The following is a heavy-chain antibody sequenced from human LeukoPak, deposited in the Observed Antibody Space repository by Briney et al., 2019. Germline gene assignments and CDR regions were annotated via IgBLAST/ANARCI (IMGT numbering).Heavy chain of an antibody. Sequence: GSSVKLSCTASGGTFSTSAINWVRQAPGQGLEWMGKITPIFAVTHYAQKFQGRVSLSADKFTSTAYMELRSLTSDDSAVYYCARDDGDPWDYFDPWGQGTVVTVSS. J-gene: IGHJ5*02. CDR3: ARDDGDPWDYFDP. CDR2: ITPIFAVT. V-gene: IGHV1-69*04. D-gene: IGHD4-17*01. CDR1: GGTFSTSA.